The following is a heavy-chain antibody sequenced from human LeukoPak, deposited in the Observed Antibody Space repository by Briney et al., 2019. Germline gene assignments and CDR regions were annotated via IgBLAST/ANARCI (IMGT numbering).Heavy chain of an antibody. J-gene: IGHJ4*02. CDR3: ARVRPESGRKFGY. CDR2: INNDGSST. V-gene: IGHV3-74*01. CDR1: GFTFNTYW. D-gene: IGHD1-26*01. Sequence: GGSLRLSCAASGFTFNTYWMHWVRQAPGKGLEWVSRINNDGSSTSYADSVMGRFTVSRDNAKNTLYLQMNSLRVEDTALYYCARVRPESGRKFGYWGQGTLVTVSS.